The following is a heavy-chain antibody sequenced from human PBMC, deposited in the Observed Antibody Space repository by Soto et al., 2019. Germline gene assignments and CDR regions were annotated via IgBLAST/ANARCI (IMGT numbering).Heavy chain of an antibody. J-gene: IGHJ3*01. Sequence: GGSLRLSCAASAFTLGSYWMHWVRQSTGKGLVWVSRISGDGSSTNYADSVKGRFTISRDNAKNTVYLQIDSLRAEDTAVYYCARSLPGTYGAFDLWGQGTMVTVSS. CDR1: AFTLGSYW. V-gene: IGHV3-74*01. D-gene: IGHD1-7*01. CDR3: ARSLPGTYGAFDL. CDR2: ISGDGSST.